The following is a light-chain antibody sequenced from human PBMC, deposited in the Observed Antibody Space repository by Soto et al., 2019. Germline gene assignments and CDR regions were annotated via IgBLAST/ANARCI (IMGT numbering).Light chain of an antibody. CDR2: GAS. Sequence: EIVMTQSPATLSVSPGERATLSCRASQSVTRNLAWYQQKPGQAPRLLIYGASTRATGGPARFNGSGSGTEFTLTISSLLSEDFAVYYCQQYNNWPYTFGQGTKLEIK. CDR3: QQYNNWPYT. CDR1: QSVTRN. J-gene: IGKJ2*01. V-gene: IGKV3-15*01.